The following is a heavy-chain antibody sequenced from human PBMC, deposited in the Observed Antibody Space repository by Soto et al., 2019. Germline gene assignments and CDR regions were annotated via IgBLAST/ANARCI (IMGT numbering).Heavy chain of an antibody. V-gene: IGHV3-30*18. CDR2: ISYDGSNK. CDR1: GFTFSSYG. J-gene: IGHJ6*02. Sequence: QVQLVESGGGVVQPGRSLRLSCAASGFTFSSYGMHWVRQAPGKGLEWVAVISYDGSNKYYADSVKGRFTISRDNSKNTLYLQMNSLRAEDTAVYYCANNIVVVPAAMDYYGIDVWGQGTTVTVSS. CDR3: ANNIVVVPAAMDYYGIDV. D-gene: IGHD2-2*01.